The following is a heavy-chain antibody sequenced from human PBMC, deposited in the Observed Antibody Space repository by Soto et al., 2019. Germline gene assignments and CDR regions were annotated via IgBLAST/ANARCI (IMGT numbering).Heavy chain of an antibody. CDR3: ARGPNSDC. J-gene: IGHJ4*02. V-gene: IGHV3-53*01. CDR1: GFSVGGNY. Sequence: EERLVQSGGGLVQPGGSLRLSCAASGFSVGGNYMSWVRQAPGKGLELVSLIYSGGNPFYADSMKGRFILSRDNPNNMLYLQMDSLRAEDTAVYYCARGPNSDCWGQGTLVIVSS. CDR2: IYSGGNP. D-gene: IGHD2-21*01.